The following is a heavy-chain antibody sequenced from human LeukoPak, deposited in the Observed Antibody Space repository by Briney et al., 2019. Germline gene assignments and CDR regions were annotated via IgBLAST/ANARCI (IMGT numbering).Heavy chain of an antibody. CDR2: TYYRSKWYN. V-gene: IGHV6-1*01. Sequence: SQTLSLTCAISGDSVSSNSAAWNWIRQSPSRGLEWLGRTYYRSKWYNDYAVSVKSRITINPDTSKNQFSLQLNSVTPEDTAVYYCARLHILTGYYPGRVDYWGQGTLVTVSS. CDR1: GDSVSSNSAA. CDR3: ARLHILTGYYPGRVDY. D-gene: IGHD3-9*01. J-gene: IGHJ4*02.